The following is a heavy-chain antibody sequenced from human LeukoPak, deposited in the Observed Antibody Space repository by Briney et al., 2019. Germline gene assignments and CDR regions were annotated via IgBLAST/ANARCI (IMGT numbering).Heavy chain of an antibody. J-gene: IGHJ4*02. Sequence: SETLSLTCTVSGASIVRDYWSWVRQPPGTGLQWIGYVYETGSRNYNPSLERRVSISMDRSKNQFSLRLDSVTAADTAMYYCARQHRGPDGYTLDYWGQGILVTVSS. CDR2: VYETGSR. CDR3: ARQHRGPDGYTLDY. CDR1: GASIVRDY. D-gene: IGHD5-24*01. V-gene: IGHV4-59*08.